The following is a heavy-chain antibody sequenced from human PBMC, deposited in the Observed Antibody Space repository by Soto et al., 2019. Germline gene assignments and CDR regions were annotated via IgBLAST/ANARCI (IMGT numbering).Heavy chain of an antibody. CDR3: ARDDPEYGYGMDV. J-gene: IGHJ6*02. CDR2: IYHSGST. CDR1: GGSISSGGYS. Sequence: SETLSLTCAVSGGSISSGGYSWSWMRPPPGKGREWIGYIYHSGSTYYNPSLKSRVTITVDRTKNQFSLKLSSVTAADTAVYYCARDDPEYGYGMDVWGQGTTVTVSS. D-gene: IGHD6-6*01. V-gene: IGHV4-30-2*01.